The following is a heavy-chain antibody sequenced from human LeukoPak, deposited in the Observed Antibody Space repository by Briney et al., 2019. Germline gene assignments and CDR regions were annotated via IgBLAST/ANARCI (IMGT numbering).Heavy chain of an antibody. CDR3: ARYGRCSGGSCSPYYYYGMDV. Sequence: GGSLRLSCAAPGFTFSNYDMHWVRQATGKGLEWVSHIVSAGDTYYPGSVKGRFTISRENAKNSLYLQLNSLRAGDTAVYYCARYGRCSGGSCSPYYYYGMDVWGQGTTVAVSS. J-gene: IGHJ6*02. CDR2: IVSAGDT. CDR1: GFTFSNYD. V-gene: IGHV3-13*01. D-gene: IGHD2-15*01.